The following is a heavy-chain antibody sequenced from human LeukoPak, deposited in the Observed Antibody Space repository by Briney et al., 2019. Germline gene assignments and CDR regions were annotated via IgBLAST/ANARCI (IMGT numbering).Heavy chain of an antibody. CDR1: GYTFSKYG. J-gene: IGHJ5*02. D-gene: IGHD6-13*01. CDR2: ISVSNGNT. CDR3: ARVVLASAGTDYFDP. Sequence: GASVKLSCKTSGYTFSKYGVTWVRQAPGQGLEWMGWISVSNGNTNYAQRVQGRVTMTIDPSTTAAYMELRSLRSDDTAVYYCARVVLASAGTDYFDPWGQGTLVTVS. V-gene: IGHV1-18*04.